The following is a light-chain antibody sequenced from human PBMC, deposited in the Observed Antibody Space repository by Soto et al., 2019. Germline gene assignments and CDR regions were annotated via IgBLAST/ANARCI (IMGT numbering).Light chain of an antibody. J-gene: IGKJ4*01. V-gene: IGKV3-15*01. CDR1: QNINTD. CDR2: GAS. Sequence: EIVMTQSPATLSVSLGERVTLSCRASQNINTDLAWYQQKPGQAPRVLITGASTRATGVAARFSGSGSGTEFTLTISSVQSEDFAVYHCQQYRNCPPLTFGGGTKVEIK. CDR3: QQYRNCPPLT.